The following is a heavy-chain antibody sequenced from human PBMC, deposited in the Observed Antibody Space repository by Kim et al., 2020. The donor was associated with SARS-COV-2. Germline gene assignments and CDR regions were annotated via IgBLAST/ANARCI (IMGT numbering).Heavy chain of an antibody. CDR1: GGSVSSGSYY. V-gene: IGHV4-61*01. D-gene: IGHD4-17*01. Sequence: SETLSLTCTVSGGSVSSGSYYWSWIRQPPGKGLEWIGYIYYSGSTNYNPSLKSRVTISVDTSKNQFSLKLSSVTAADTAVYYCARGRLDITMLMTTVTTFYYGMDVWGQGTTVTVSS. CDR3: ARGRLDITMLMTTVTTFYYGMDV. J-gene: IGHJ6*02. CDR2: IYYSGST.